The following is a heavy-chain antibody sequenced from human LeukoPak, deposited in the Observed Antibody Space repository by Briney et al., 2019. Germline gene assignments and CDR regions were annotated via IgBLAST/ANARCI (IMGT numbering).Heavy chain of an antibody. D-gene: IGHD6-19*01. CDR3: EAGFDY. V-gene: IGHV3-15*01. CDR2: IKSKPGGGTT. CDR1: GFAFNYAW. Sequence: GGSLRLSCAASGFAFNYAWVSWVRQAPGKGLEWIGRIKSKPGGGTTDYAAPVKGRVTISRDDSKNTLYLQMNSLKTEDTAVYYCEAGFDYWGQGTLVSVSS. J-gene: IGHJ4*02.